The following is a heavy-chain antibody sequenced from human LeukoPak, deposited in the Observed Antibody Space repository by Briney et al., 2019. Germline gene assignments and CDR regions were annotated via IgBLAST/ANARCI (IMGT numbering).Heavy chain of an antibody. D-gene: IGHD2-2*01. Sequence: PGGSLRLSCAASGFTFSSYAMSWVRQAAGKGLEWVSTINSNGGNTYYADSVKGRFTISRDNSKNTLSLQLDSLRAEDTAVYYCAKRYCSTTTCFHYFDYWGQGTLVTVSS. CDR2: INSNGGNT. CDR1: GFTFSSYA. J-gene: IGHJ4*02. CDR3: AKRYCSTTTCFHYFDY. V-gene: IGHV3-23*01.